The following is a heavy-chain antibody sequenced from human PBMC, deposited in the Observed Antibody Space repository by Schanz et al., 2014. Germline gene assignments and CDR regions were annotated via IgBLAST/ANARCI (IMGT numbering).Heavy chain of an antibody. J-gene: IGHJ4*02. Sequence: QVQLVQSGAEVKKPGSSVKVSCTASGGTFSSYTISWIRQAPGQGLEWMGRIIPVLAIADYAQKFQGRVTITADKSTSTASMELSSLRAEDTAVYYCARLDSSSWYPRYWGQGTLVTVSS. D-gene: IGHD6-13*01. CDR3: ARLDSSSWYPRY. CDR1: GGTFSSYT. V-gene: IGHV1-69*02. CDR2: IIPVLAIA.